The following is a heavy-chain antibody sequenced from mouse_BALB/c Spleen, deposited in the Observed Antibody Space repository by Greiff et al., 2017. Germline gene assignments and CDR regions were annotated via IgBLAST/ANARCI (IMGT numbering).Heavy chain of an antibody. V-gene: IGHV5-12-1*01. CDR1: GFAFSSYD. D-gene: IGHD2-4*01. CDR2: ISSGGGST. J-gene: IGHJ2*01. CDR3: ARPDYDGGYYVDY. Sequence: EVMLVESGGGLVKPGGSLKLSCAASGFAFSSYDMSWVRQTPEKRLEWVAYISSGGGSTYYPDTVKGRFTISRDNAKNTLYLQMSSLKSEDTAMYYCARPDYDGGYYVDYWGQGTTLTVSS.